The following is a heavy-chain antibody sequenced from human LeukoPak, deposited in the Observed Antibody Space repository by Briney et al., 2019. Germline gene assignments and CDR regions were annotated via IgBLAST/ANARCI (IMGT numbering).Heavy chain of an antibody. D-gene: IGHD1-7*01. Sequence: LGGSLRLSCAVSGCTFSDYWISWVRQPPGKVLEWVANINHDGNEKYYVDSVMGRLTNSRDNAKNSLYLQMNSLSVEDTAVYFCARSPATGTTDFWGQGTLVTVSS. V-gene: IGHV3-7*01. CDR2: INHDGNEK. J-gene: IGHJ4*02. CDR3: ARSPATGTTDF. CDR1: GCTFSDYW.